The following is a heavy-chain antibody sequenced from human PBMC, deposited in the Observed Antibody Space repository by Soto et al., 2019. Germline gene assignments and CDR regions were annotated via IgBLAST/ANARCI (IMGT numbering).Heavy chain of an antibody. CDR1: GGSISSSSYY. J-gene: IGHJ4*02. D-gene: IGHD3-3*01. CDR3: ARGSRGYYDFWSGYYFDY. CDR2: IDYSGST. V-gene: IGHV4-39*07. Sequence: SETLSLTCTVSGGSISSSSYYWGWIRQPPGKGLEWIGSIDYSGSTYYNPSLKGLATISVDTSKNQFSLKLSSVTAADTAVYYCARGSRGYYDFWSGYYFDYWGQGTLVTVSS.